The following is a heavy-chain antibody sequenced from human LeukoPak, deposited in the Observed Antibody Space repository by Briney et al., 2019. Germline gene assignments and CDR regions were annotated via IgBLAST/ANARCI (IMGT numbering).Heavy chain of an antibody. CDR2: ISDDGRSK. CDR1: GFSFISYG. V-gene: IGHV3-30*18. Sequence: GGSLRLSCAASGFSFISYGMHWVRQAPGKGLEWVGVISDDGRSKDYADSVKGRFTISRDNSKDTLYLQMNSPRAEDTAVYYCAKRPSDYGDYVTDFDYWGQGTLVTVSS. D-gene: IGHD4-17*01. CDR3: AKRPSDYGDYVTDFDY. J-gene: IGHJ4*02.